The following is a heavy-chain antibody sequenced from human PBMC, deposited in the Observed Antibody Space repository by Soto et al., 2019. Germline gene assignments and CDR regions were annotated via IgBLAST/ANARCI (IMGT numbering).Heavy chain of an antibody. CDR2: ISASGGSP. CDR3: ARDSGAEVVTYFDF. V-gene: IGHV3-23*01. J-gene: IGHJ4*02. CDR1: GFTFSTYA. D-gene: IGHD3-22*01. Sequence: EVRLLESGGGLVQPGRSLRLSCAVSGFTFSTYAMSWVRQAPGKGLEWVSVISASGGSPYYADSVKGRFTISRDNSKNTLYLQMNSLRAEDTAVYYCARDSGAEVVTYFDFWGQGTLVTVSS.